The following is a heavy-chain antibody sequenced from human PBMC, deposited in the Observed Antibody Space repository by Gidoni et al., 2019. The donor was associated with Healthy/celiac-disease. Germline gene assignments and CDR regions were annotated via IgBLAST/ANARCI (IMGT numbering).Heavy chain of an antibody. CDR1: GFTFSSYA. V-gene: IGHV3-48*03. CDR3: ARDLGGGMIASRGGWYFDL. D-gene: IGHD3-22*01. J-gene: IGHJ2*01. CDR2: ISSSGSTI. Sequence: EVQLVESGGGLVQPGGSLRLSCAASGFTFSSYAMNWVRQAPGKGLEWVSYISSSGSTIYYADSVKGRFTISRDNAKNSLYLQMNSLRAEDTAVYYCARDLGGGMIASRGGWYFDLWGRGTLVTVSS.